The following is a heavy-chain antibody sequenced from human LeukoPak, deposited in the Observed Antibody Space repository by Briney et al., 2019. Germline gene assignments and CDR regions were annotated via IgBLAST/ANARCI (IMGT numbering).Heavy chain of an antibody. D-gene: IGHD2-2*02. J-gene: IGHJ6*03. CDR2: IYTSGSA. CDR1: GGSISSYY. CDR3: ARRRSDCSSTSCYTGMGYYYYYMDV. Sequence: TSETLSLTCTVSGGSISSYYWSWNRQPPGKGLEWIGYIYTSGSANYNPSLKSRVTISVDTSKNQFSLKLSSVTAADTAVYYCARRRSDCSSTSCYTGMGYYYYYMDVWGKGTTVTVSS. V-gene: IGHV4-4*09.